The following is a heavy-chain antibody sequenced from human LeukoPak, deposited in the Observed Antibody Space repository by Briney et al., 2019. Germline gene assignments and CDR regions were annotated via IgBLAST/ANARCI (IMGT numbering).Heavy chain of an antibody. Sequence: GRSLRLSCAASGFTFSSYGMHWVRQAPGKGLEWVAVIWYDGSNKYYADSVKGRFTISRDNSKNTLYLQMNSLRAEDTAMYYCARDRDNWNDSSYYYYGMDVWGKGTTVTVSS. CDR2: IWYDGSNK. CDR1: GFTFSSYG. CDR3: ARDRDNWNDSSYYYYGMDV. J-gene: IGHJ6*04. V-gene: IGHV3-33*01. D-gene: IGHD1-1*01.